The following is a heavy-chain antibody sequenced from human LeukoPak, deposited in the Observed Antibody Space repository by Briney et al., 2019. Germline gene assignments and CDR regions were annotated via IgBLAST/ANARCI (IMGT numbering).Heavy chain of an antibody. J-gene: IGHJ3*02. CDR3: AREVAGIAAAGAFDI. V-gene: IGHV3-11*01. CDR2: ISSSGSTI. D-gene: IGHD6-13*01. Sequence: GGSLRLSCAASGFTFSDYYMSWIRQAPGKGLEWVSYISSSGSTIYYADFVKGRFTISRDNAKNSLYLQMNSLRAEDTAVYYCAREVAGIAAAGAFDIWGQGTMVTVSS. CDR1: GFTFSDYY.